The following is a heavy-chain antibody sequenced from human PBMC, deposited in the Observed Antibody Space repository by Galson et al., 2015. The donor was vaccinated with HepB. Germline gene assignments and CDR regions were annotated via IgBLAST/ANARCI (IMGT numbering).Heavy chain of an antibody. CDR1: GFTFSSYG. CDR2: ISYDGSNK. V-gene: IGHV3-30*18. D-gene: IGHD3-22*01. J-gene: IGHJ3*02. Sequence: SLRLSCAASGFTFSSYGMHWVRQAPGKGLEWVAVISYDGSNKYYADSVKGRFTISRDNSKNTLYLQMNSLRAEDTAVYYCAKDAMIVVEDAFDIWGQGTMVTVSS. CDR3: AKDAMIVVEDAFDI.